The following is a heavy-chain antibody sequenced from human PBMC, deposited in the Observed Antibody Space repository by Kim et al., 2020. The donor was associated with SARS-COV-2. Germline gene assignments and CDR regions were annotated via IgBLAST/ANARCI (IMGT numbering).Heavy chain of an antibody. Sequence: GGSLRLSCAASGFTFDDYTMHWVRQAPGKGLEWVSLISWDGSSTNYLDSVKGRFTISRDNSKNSLYLQMNSLRTEDTALYYCAKAPDYMLNSGMDVWGQGTTLTVSS. D-gene: IGHD4-4*01. CDR3: AKAPDYMLNSGMDV. V-gene: IGHV3-43*01. CDR2: ISWDGSST. CDR1: GFTFDDYT. J-gene: IGHJ6*02.